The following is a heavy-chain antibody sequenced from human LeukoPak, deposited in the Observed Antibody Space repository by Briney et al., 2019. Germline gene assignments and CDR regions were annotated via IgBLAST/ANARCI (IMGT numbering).Heavy chain of an antibody. J-gene: IGHJ4*02. CDR1: GFTFSSYA. D-gene: IGHD6-19*01. CDR2: ISDSGSST. CDR3: TKDHGFYSSGWHPLFDH. V-gene: IGHV3-23*01. Sequence: GGSLRLSCTASGFTFSSYAMSWVRQAPGKGLEWVSTISDSGSSTYYTDSVKGRFTFSRDNSKNTLHLQMNSLRAEDTAVYYCTKDHGFYSSGWHPLFDHWGQGTLVTVTP.